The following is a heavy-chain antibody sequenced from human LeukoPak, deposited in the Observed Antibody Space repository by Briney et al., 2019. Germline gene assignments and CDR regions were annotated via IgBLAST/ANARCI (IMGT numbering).Heavy chain of an antibody. Sequence: SETLSLTCAVSGGSFSGYYWNWIRQPPGKGLEWIGEINHSGSANYNPSLKSRVTISLDTSKNQFSLNLSSVTAADTAVYYCARGQGTVTTHWGQGTLVTVSS. D-gene: IGHD4-17*01. V-gene: IGHV4-34*01. CDR3: ARGQGTVTTH. J-gene: IGHJ4*02. CDR2: INHSGSA. CDR1: GGSFSGYY.